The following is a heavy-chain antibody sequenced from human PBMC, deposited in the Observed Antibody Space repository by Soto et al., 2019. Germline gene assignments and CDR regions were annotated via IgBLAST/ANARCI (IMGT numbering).Heavy chain of an antibody. V-gene: IGHV1-58*01. CDR2: IVVGSGNT. J-gene: IGHJ6*02. CDR1: GCTFTSSA. Sequence: ASVKVSCKASGCTFTSSAVQWVLQARGQRLEGIGWIVVGSGNTNYAQKFQERVTITRDMSTSTAYMELSSLRSEDTAVYYCAAGSYCTNGVCQVYYYYGMDVWGQGTTVTVSS. CDR3: AAGSYCTNGVCQVYYYYGMDV. D-gene: IGHD2-8*01.